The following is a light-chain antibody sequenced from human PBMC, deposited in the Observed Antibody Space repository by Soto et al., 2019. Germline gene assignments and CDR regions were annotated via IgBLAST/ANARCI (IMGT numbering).Light chain of an antibody. CDR1: QSAGNF. Sequence: EIVMKNSPATLSVSAGETASISCRASQSAGNFLAWYQQKPGQAPTLLIYGASARATGIPDRFSGSGSGRDFTLTISSLQPADFAVYYCQQYATSPIPFCQVTLLEIK. CDR2: GAS. V-gene: IGKV3D-15*02. J-gene: IGKJ5*01. CDR3: QQYATSPIP.